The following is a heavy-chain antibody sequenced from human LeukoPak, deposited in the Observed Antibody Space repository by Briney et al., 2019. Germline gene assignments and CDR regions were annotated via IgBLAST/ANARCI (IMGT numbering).Heavy chain of an antibody. V-gene: IGHV4-39*01. CDR2: ITYSGST. CDR1: GGSISSSTYY. Sequence: SETLSLTCTVSGGSISSSTYYWAWIRQSPGKGLEWIGSITYSGSTYYNPSLESRVTISVDTSKNQFSLRLISVTAVDTAVYYCARQGVGATDCWGQGTLVAVSS. CDR3: ARQGVGATDC. J-gene: IGHJ4*02. D-gene: IGHD1-26*01.